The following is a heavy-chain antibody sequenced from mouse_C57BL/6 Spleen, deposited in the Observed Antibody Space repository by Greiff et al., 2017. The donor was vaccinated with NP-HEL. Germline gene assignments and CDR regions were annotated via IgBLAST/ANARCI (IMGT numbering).Heavy chain of an antibody. CDR1: GFNIKNTY. CDR3: ARDGIYDYDDGYYFDY. Sequence: EVMLVESVAELVRPGASVKLSCTASGFNIKNTYMHWVKQRPEQGLEWIGRIDPANGNTKYAPKFQGKATITADTSSNTAYLQLSSLTSEDTAIYYCARDGIYDYDDGYYFDYWGQGTTLTVSS. CDR2: IDPANGNT. J-gene: IGHJ2*01. D-gene: IGHD2-4*01. V-gene: IGHV14-3*01.